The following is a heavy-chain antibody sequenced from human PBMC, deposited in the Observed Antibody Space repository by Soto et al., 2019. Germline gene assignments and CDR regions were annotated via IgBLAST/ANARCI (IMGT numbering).Heavy chain of an antibody. J-gene: IGHJ1*01. Sequence: QVQLQQWGEGLLKPSETLSLTCAVYGESFRGYYWSWIRQPPGKGLESIGEINHSGSTNYNPSLKSPVAQSVDTSKTQFSLKMNSMTAADTAGYYRARGEGGLQYWGQGTRVNVFS. CDR1: GESFRGYY. CDR3: ARGEGGLQY. CDR2: INHSGST. V-gene: IGHV4-34*01.